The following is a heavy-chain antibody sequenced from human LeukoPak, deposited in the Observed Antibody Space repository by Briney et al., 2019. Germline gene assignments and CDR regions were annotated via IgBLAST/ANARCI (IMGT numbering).Heavy chain of an antibody. Sequence: GGSLRLSCAASGFTFSNAWMSWVRQAPGKGLEGVGRIKSKTDGGTTDYAAPVKGRFTISRDDSKNTLYLQMNSLKTEDTAVYYCTTGYCSRTSCYYFDYWGQGTLVTVSS. J-gene: IGHJ4*02. CDR2: IKSKTDGGTT. D-gene: IGHD2-2*01. V-gene: IGHV3-15*01. CDR1: GFTFSNAW. CDR3: TTGYCSRTSCYYFDY.